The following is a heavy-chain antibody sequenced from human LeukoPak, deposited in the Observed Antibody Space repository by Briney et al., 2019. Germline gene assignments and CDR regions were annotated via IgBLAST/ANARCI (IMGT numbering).Heavy chain of an antibody. D-gene: IGHD4-17*01. J-gene: IGHJ4*02. CDR3: ASPPNGDARGYFDY. CDR2: IYYSGST. Sequence: SETLSLTCTVSGGSISSSSYYWGWLRQPPGKGLEWIGSIYYSGSTYYNPSLKSRVTISVDTSKNQFSLKLSSVTAADTAVYYCASPPNGDARGYFDYWGQGTLVTVSS. CDR1: GGSISSSSYY. V-gene: IGHV4-39*01.